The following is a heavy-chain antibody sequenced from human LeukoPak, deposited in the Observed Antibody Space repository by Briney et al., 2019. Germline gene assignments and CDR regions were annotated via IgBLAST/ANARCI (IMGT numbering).Heavy chain of an antibody. CDR3: AKDPTSNYYDFWSGYYEDY. CDR2: IRYDGSNK. J-gene: IGHJ4*02. Sequence: PGGSLRLSCAASGFTFSGYGMHWVRQAPGKGLEWVAFIRYDGSNKYYADSVKGRFTISRDNSKNTLYLQMNSLRAEDTAVYYCAKDPTSNYYDFWSGYYEDYWGQGTLVTVSS. V-gene: IGHV3-30*02. CDR1: GFTFSGYG. D-gene: IGHD3-3*01.